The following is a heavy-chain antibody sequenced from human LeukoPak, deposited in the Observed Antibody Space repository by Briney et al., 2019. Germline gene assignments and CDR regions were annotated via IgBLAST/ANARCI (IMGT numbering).Heavy chain of an antibody. CDR1: GYTSTSYD. Sequence: GASVKLSCKSSGYTSTSYDMNWGRQATGQGLEWLGWMNPNSGNTGYAQNLQGRVTMSMNTSITTDYMEMSSLRSEDTAVYYCARAVSRTTESYYYMDVWGKGTTVTVSS. J-gene: IGHJ6*03. CDR2: MNPNSGNT. CDR3: ARAVSRTTESYYYMDV. V-gene: IGHV1-8*01. D-gene: IGHD2/OR15-2a*01.